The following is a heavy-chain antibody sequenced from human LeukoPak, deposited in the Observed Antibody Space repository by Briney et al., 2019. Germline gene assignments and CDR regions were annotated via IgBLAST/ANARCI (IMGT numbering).Heavy chain of an antibody. CDR3: ARDAIGSRGPPYWYFDL. CDR2: ISSSGSTI. V-gene: IGHV3-48*04. J-gene: IGHJ2*01. D-gene: IGHD5-12*01. CDR1: GFTFSNCG. Sequence: GGSLRLSCVVSGFTFSNCGMHWVRQAPGKGLEWVSYISSSGSTIYYADSVKGRFTISRDNARNSLYLQMNSLRAEDTAVYYCARDAIGSRGPPYWYFDLWGRGTLVTVSS.